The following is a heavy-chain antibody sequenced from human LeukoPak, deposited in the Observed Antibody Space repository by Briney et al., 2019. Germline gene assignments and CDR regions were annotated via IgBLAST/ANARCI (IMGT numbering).Heavy chain of an antibody. CDR2: ISSNGGSS. D-gene: IGHD1-14*01. CDR3: VKITSVTGGDC. Sequence: GGSLRLSCSASGFTFSAYAMYWVRQAPGKGLEYVSGISSNGGSSFYADSVKGRFTISRDNSKNTLYLQMSSLRAEDTDVYYCVKITSVTGGDCWGQGTRLTVSS. J-gene: IGHJ4*02. CDR1: GFTFSAYA. V-gene: IGHV3-64D*09.